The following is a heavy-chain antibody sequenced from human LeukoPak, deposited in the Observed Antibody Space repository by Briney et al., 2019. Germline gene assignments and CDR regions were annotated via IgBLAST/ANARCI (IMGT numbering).Heavy chain of an antibody. V-gene: IGHV1-69*04. CDR2: IIPILGIA. CDR3: ARDPDFGDYTLDY. CDR1: GGTFSSYA. J-gene: IGHJ4*02. D-gene: IGHD4-17*01. Sequence: ASVKVSCKASGGTFSSYAISWVRQAPGQGLEWMGKIIPILGIANYAQKFQGRVTITADKSTNTAYMELSSLRSEDTDVYYCARDPDFGDYTLDYWGQGTLVTVSS.